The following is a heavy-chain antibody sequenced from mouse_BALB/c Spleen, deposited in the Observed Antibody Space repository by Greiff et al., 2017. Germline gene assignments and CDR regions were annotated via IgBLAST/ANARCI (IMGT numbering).Heavy chain of an antibody. J-gene: IGHJ3*01. CDR1: GFAFSSYD. CDR3: ARLSQQAWFAY. V-gene: IGHV5-12-1*01. Sequence: EVQGVESGGGLVKPGGSLKLSCAASGFAFSSYDMSWVRQTPEKRLEWVAYISSGGGSTYYPDTVKGRFTISRDNAKNTLYLQMSSLKSEDTAMYYCARLSQQAWFAYWGQGTLVTVSA. CDR2: ISSGGGST.